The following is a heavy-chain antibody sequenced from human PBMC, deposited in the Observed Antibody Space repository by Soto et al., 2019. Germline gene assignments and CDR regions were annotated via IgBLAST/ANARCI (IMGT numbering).Heavy chain of an antibody. CDR1: GGSISSDNW. Sequence: TSETLSLTCAVSGGSISSDNWWSRVRQPPGKGLERIAEIYHSGSTNYNPSLKGRVTISMDKSKNQFSLNLSSLTAADTAVYYCARELRGGYNNGWPPGYWGQGTLVTVSP. V-gene: IGHV4-4*02. CDR2: IYHSGST. CDR3: ARELRGGYNNGWPPGY. D-gene: IGHD6-19*01. J-gene: IGHJ4*02.